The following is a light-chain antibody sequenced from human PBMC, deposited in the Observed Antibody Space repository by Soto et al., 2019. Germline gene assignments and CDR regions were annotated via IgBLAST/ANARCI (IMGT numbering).Light chain of an antibody. V-gene: IGKV1-39*01. Sequence: DIQMTQSPSSLSASLGDRVTITCRASQSVSNYLNWYQQKPGRAPQLLIYAASTLQSGVPSRFSGRGSGSDFTLTITSLQPEYFATYYCQQSYSFPDTFGQGTKLEIK. CDR1: QSVSNY. CDR3: QQSYSFPDT. J-gene: IGKJ2*01. CDR2: AAS.